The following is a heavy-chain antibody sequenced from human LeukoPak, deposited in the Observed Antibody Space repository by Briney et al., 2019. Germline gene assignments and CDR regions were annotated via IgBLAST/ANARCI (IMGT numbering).Heavy chain of an antibody. Sequence: PSETLSLTCTVSGGSISSYYWSWIRQPPGKGLEGIGYIYYSGSTNYNPSLKSRVTISVDTSKNQFSLKLSSVTAADTAVYYCASLGGDYYDRGYYFDYWGQGTLVTVSS. J-gene: IGHJ4*02. CDR3: ASLGGDYYDRGYYFDY. V-gene: IGHV4-59*01. CDR1: GGSISSYY. D-gene: IGHD3-22*01. CDR2: IYYSGST.